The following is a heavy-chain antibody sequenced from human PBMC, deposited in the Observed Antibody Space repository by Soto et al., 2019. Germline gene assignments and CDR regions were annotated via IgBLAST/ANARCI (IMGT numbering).Heavy chain of an antibody. CDR3: ARAPGDYFDY. CDR1: GGSISSSSYY. CDR2: IFYSGST. Sequence: SETLSLTCTVSGGSISSSSYYWGWIRQPPGKGLEWIGYIFYSGSTYYNPSLKSRVAISVDTSKNQFSLKLSSVTAADTAVYYCARAPGDYFDYWGQGTLVTVSS. V-gene: IGHV4-31*03. J-gene: IGHJ4*02.